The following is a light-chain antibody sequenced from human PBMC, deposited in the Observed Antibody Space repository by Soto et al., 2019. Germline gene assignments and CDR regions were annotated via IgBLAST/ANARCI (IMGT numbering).Light chain of an antibody. CDR3: SSYTSRRTYV. CDR1: SSDVGGYNF. J-gene: IGLJ1*01. V-gene: IGLV2-14*03. CDR2: DVT. Sequence: QSVLAQPASVSGSPGQSITISCTGTSSDVGGYNFVTWHQQHPGKAHKLIIHDVTNRPSGVSDRLSGSKSGNTASLTISGLQAEDEADYYCSSYTSRRTYVFGTGTKVTVL.